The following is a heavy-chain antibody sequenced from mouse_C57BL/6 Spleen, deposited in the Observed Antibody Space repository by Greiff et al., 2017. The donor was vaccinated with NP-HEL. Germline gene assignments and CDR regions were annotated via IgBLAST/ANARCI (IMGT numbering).Heavy chain of an antibody. J-gene: IGHJ3*01. Sequence: VQLQQSGAELMKPGASVKLSCKATGYTFTGYWIEWVKQRPGHGLEWIGEILPGSGSTNYNEKFKGKATFPADTSSNTAYLQLSILTTEDSAIYYCASYDYDRTWFAYWGQGTLVTVSA. CDR1: GYTFTGYW. CDR2: ILPGSGST. V-gene: IGHV1-9*01. CDR3: ASYDYDRTWFAY. D-gene: IGHD2-4*01.